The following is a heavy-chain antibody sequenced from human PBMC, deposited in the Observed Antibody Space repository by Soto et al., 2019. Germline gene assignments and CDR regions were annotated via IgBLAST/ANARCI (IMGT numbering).Heavy chain of an antibody. CDR3: ARSIVVVTALDY. J-gene: IGHJ4*02. CDR1: GYTFTSYA. D-gene: IGHD2-21*02. CDR2: INAGNGNT. V-gene: IGHV1-3*05. Sequence: QVQLVQSGAEEKKPGASVKVSCKASGYTFTSYAMHWVRQAPGQRLEWMGWINAGNGNTTYSQKFQGRVTITRDTSASTADMELSSLRSEDTAVYYCARSIVVVTALDYWGQGTLVTVSS.